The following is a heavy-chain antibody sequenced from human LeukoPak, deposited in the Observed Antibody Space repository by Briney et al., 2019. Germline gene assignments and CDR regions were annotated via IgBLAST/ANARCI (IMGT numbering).Heavy chain of an antibody. J-gene: IGHJ4*02. D-gene: IGHD1-26*01. CDR1: GFTFSDYY. V-gene: IGHV3-66*01. CDR3: ARSGRGQYYFDY. CDR2: IYSGGST. Sequence: GGSLRLSCAASGFTFSDYYMSWIRQAPGKGLEWVSVIYSGGSTYYADSVKGRFTISRDNSKNTLYLQMNSLRAEDTAVYYCARSGRGQYYFDYWGQGTLVTVSS.